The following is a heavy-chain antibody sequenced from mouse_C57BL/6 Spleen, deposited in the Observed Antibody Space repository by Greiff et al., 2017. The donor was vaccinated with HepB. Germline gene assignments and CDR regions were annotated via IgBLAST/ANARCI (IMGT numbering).Heavy chain of an antibody. D-gene: IGHD2-1*01. J-gene: IGHJ4*01. CDR1: GYTFTSYG. CDR2: IYPRSGNT. Sequence: VQLQQSGAELARPGASVKLSCKASGYTFTSYGISWVKQRTGQGLEWIGEIYPRSGNTYYNEKFKGKATLTADKSSSTAYMELRSLTSEDSAVYFCADGNYGGAMDYWGQGTSVTVSS. V-gene: IGHV1-81*01. CDR3: ADGNYGGAMDY.